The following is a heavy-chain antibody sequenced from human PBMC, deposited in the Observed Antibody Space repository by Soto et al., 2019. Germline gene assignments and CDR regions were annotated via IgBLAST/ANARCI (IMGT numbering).Heavy chain of an antibody. CDR1: CGTMTSYH. D-gene: IGHD4-17*01. CDR2: IFDGGSA. Sequence: PSETLALWCTVSCGTMTSYHRIWIRQAAGNGREWLGYIFDGGSANYNPSLKSRVSFSLDKSQNQLSLKLTSVTGADTAIYYCVSVEGTPTVTGDYYYYAADAWGQGTAVTVSS. V-gene: IGHV4-59*12. J-gene: IGHJ6*02. CDR3: VSVEGTPTVTGDYYYYAADA.